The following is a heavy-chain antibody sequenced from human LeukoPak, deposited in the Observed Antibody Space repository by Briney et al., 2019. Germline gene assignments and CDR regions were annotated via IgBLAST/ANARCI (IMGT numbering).Heavy chain of an antibody. Sequence: SETLSLTCTVSGGSISSYYWSWIRQPAGKGLEWIGRIYSGGSTNYNPSLKSRVTMSVDSSINQFSLKLSSVTAPDTAVFYCARENTGSYREFDYWGQGTLVTVSS. D-gene: IGHD1-26*01. CDR1: GGSISSYY. V-gene: IGHV4-4*07. J-gene: IGHJ4*02. CDR3: ARENTGSYREFDY. CDR2: IYSGGST.